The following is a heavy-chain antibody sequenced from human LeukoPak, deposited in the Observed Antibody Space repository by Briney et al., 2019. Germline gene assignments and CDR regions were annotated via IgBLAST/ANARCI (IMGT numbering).Heavy chain of an antibody. CDR1: GFTFSSYW. Sequence: GGSLRLSCAASGFTFSSYWMSWVRQAPGKGLEWVANIKQDGSEKYYMDSVKGRFTISRDNAKNSLYLQMNSLRAEDTAVYYCARDLGIVVVPAAPGYWGQGTLVTVSS. D-gene: IGHD2-2*03. V-gene: IGHV3-7*03. CDR3: ARDLGIVVVPAAPGY. J-gene: IGHJ4*02. CDR2: IKQDGSEK.